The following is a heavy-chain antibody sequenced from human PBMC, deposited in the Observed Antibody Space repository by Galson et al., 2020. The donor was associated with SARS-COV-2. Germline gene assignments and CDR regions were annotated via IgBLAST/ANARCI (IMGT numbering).Heavy chain of an antibody. CDR2: IDPRDSYT. V-gene: IGHV5-10-1*01. J-gene: IGHJ3*01. Sequence: KVSCKASGYKFDTYWMNWVRQMPGKGLEWMGRIDPRDSYTNYSPSFRGHVTISVDKTTSTAYLQWRSLEASDSAMYFCARRIGVAGTETFDLWGQGTKVTVYS. D-gene: IGHD6-19*01. CDR3: ARRIGVAGTETFDL. CDR1: GYKFDTYW.